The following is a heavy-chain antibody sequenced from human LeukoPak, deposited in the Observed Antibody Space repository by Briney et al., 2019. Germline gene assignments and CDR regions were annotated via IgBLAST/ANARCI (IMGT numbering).Heavy chain of an antibody. J-gene: IGHJ5*02. CDR3: ASGGGIAAAGLFDP. CDR1: GGSFSGYY. V-gene: IGHV4-34*01. CDR2: INHSGST. Sequence: PSETLSLTCAVYGGSFSGYYWSWIRQPPGKGLEWIGEINHSGSTNYNPSLKSRVTISVDTSKNQFSLKLSSVTAADTAVYYCASGGGIAAAGLFDPWGQGTLVTVSS. D-gene: IGHD6-13*01.